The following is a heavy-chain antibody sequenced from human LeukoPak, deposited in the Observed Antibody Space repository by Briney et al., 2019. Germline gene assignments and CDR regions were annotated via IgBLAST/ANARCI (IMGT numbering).Heavy chain of an antibody. CDR3: ASDKTAQLDNYYYYMDV. Sequence: GGSLRLSCAASGFTFSSYSMNWVRQAPGKGLEWVSSISGGSIYIYYADSVKGRFTISRDNGKNSLYLQMNSLRAEDTAVYYCASDKTAQLDNYYYYMDVWGKGTTVTVSS. J-gene: IGHJ6*03. D-gene: IGHD6-13*01. CDR2: ISGGSIYI. CDR1: GFTFSSYS. V-gene: IGHV3-21*06.